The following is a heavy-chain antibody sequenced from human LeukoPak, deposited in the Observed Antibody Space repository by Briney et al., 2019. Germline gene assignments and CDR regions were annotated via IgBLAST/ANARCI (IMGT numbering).Heavy chain of an antibody. D-gene: IGHD2-2*01. V-gene: IGHV3-30-3*01. Sequence: PGRSLRLSCAASGFTFSSYAMHWVRQAPGKGLEWVAVISYDGSNKYYADSVKGRFTISRDNSKNTLYLQMNSLRAEDTAVYYCARDFPGYCSSTSCYGLDYWGQGTLVTVSS. J-gene: IGHJ4*02. CDR1: GFTFSSYA. CDR2: ISYDGSNK. CDR3: ARDFPGYCSSTSCYGLDY.